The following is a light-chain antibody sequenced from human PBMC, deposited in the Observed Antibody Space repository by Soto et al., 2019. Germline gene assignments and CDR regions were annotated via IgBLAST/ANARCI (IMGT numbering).Light chain of an antibody. Sequence: DIVMTQSPDSLAVSLGERATINCKSSQSVLYSSDSKNYLAWYQQKPGQPPNLLIYWASTRESGVPDRFSGSGSGTDFTLTISSLQAEDVAVYFCQQYYSTPWTFGQGTKVEIK. CDR2: WAS. V-gene: IGKV4-1*01. CDR1: QSVLYSSDSKNY. J-gene: IGKJ1*01. CDR3: QQYYSTPWT.